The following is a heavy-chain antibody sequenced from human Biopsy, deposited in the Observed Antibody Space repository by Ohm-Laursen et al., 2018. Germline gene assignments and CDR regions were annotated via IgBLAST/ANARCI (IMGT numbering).Heavy chain of an antibody. V-gene: IGHV4-34*08. CDR3: GNEVHGRDY. J-gene: IGHJ4*02. CDR1: GKTFSDYY. CDR2: INQSGRT. D-gene: IGHD2-15*01. Sequence: GTLSLTWEVYGKTFSDYYWSWIRQPPGKGLEWIGQINQSGRTNYNPSLKSRVNISADKSNNQFSLKLTSVTSADTAVYFCGNEVHGRDYWGLGALVTVSS.